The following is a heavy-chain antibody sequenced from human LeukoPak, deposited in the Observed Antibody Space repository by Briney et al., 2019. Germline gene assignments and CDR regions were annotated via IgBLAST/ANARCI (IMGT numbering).Heavy chain of an antibody. CDR1: GYTFTSYD. V-gene: IGHV1-8*01. D-gene: IGHD6-13*01. J-gene: IGHJ6*03. Sequence: GASVKVSCKASGYTFTSYDINWVRQATGQGLEWMGWMNPNSGNTGYAQKFQGRVTMTRNTSISTAYMELSSLRSEDTAVYYCARTYSSSWLNHYYYMDVWGKGTTVTVSS. CDR2: MNPNSGNT. CDR3: ARTYSSSWLNHYYYMDV.